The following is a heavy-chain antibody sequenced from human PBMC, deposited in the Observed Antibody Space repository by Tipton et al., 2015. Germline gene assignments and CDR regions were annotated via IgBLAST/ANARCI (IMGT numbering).Heavy chain of an antibody. D-gene: IGHD6-19*01. CDR3: AREGSGWYGADY. J-gene: IGHJ4*02. Sequence: SLRLSCAASGFTFSSYGMSWVRQAPGKGLEWVSYISSGSTIYYADSVKGRFTISRDNAKNLLYLQMNSLRAEDTAVYYCAREGSGWYGADYWGQGTLVIVSS. V-gene: IGHV3-48*03. CDR1: GFTFSSYG. CDR2: ISSGSTI.